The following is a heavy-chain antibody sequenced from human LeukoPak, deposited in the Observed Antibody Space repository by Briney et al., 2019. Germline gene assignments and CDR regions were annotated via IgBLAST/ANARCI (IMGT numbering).Heavy chain of an antibody. CDR2: IDPDERGI. V-gene: IGHV3-74*01. CDR1: GFTFRTYW. Sequence: GGSLRLSCAASGFTFRTYWMHWVRRAPGKGLVWISRIDPDERGIFYADPVKGRFTISRDNAKDTVYLQMNSVRADDTAVYYCTRGSSGWEGIDNWGQGILVTVSS. D-gene: IGHD6-19*01. J-gene: IGHJ4*02. CDR3: TRGSSGWEGIDN.